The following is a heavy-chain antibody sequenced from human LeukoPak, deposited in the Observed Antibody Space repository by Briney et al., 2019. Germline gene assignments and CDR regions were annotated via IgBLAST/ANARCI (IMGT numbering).Heavy chain of an antibody. V-gene: IGHV1-69*01. CDR2: IIPIFGTA. CDR3: ARDGRGYSYGYAPYFDY. CDR1: GGTFSSYA. Sequence: SVKVSCKASGGTFSSYAISWVRQVPGQGLEWMGGIIPIFGTANYAQKFQGRVTITADESTSTAYMELSSLRSEDTAVYYCARDGRGYSYGYAPYFDYWGQGTLVTVSS. D-gene: IGHD5-18*01. J-gene: IGHJ4*02.